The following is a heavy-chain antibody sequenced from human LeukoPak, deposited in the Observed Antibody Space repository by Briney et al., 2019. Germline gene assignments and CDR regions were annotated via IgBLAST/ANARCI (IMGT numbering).Heavy chain of an antibody. CDR3: YYYDSSGFYPQTKIDY. CDR2: ITGSGANT. J-gene: IGHJ4*02. V-gene: IGHV3-23*01. D-gene: IGHD3-22*01. Sequence: GGSLGLSCAGSGFSFSTYSMNWVRQAPGKGLEWVSGITGSGANTYYADSVKGRFTISRDNSKNTLYLRMNSLRAEDTAVYYCYYYDSSGFYPQTKIDYWGQGTLVTVSS. CDR1: GFSFSTYS.